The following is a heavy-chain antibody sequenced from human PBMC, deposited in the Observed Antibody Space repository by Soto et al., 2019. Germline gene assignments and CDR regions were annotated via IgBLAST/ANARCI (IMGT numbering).Heavy chain of an antibody. CDR2: FDPEDGET. J-gene: IGHJ6*02. CDR1: GYTLTELS. Sequence: ASVKVSCEVSGYTLTELSLHWVRQAPGKGLEWMGGFDPEDGETIYAQKFQGRVTMTEDTSTDTAYMELSSLRSEDTAVYYCATEGQQLAYYYYGMDVWGQGTTVTVSS. V-gene: IGHV1-24*01. CDR3: ATEGQQLAYYYYGMDV. D-gene: IGHD6-13*01.